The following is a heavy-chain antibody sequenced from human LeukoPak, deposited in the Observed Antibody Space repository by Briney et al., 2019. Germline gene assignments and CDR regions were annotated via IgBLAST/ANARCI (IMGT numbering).Heavy chain of an antibody. D-gene: IGHD2/OR15-2a*01. CDR3: GRDHQLPGATHYFPMDV. Sequence: ASVKVSCKASGITFSNYAISWVRQAPGQGLEWMGRIIPILNIANYAQKFQGRVTITADRSTTTAYMELSSLRSEDTAIYFCGRDHQLPGATHYFPMDVWGQGTTVTVSS. V-gene: IGHV1-69*04. J-gene: IGHJ6*02. CDR2: IIPILNIA. CDR1: GITFSNYA.